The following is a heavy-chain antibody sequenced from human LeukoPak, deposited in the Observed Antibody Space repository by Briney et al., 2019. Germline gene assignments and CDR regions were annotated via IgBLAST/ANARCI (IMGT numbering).Heavy chain of an antibody. CDR1: GGSISSYY. J-gene: IGHJ4*02. Sequence: RPSETLSLTCTVSGGSISSYYWSWIRQPPGKELEWIGYIYYSGSTNYNPSLRSRVSISVDTSKNQFSLKLSSVTAADTAFYYCARVQDRYYSGSGFDYWGQGTLVTVSS. CDR3: ARVQDRYYSGSGFDY. CDR2: IYYSGST. D-gene: IGHD3-10*01. V-gene: IGHV4-59*01.